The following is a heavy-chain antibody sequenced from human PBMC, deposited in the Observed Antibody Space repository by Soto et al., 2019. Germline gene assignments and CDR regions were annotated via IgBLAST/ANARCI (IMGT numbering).Heavy chain of an antibody. D-gene: IGHD6-19*01. CDR1: GFTFSSYA. J-gene: IGHJ5*02. CDR2: ISGSGGST. V-gene: IGHV3-23*01. Sequence: EVQLLESGGGLVQPGGSLRLSCAASGFTFSSYAMSWVRQAPGKGLEWVSAISGSGGSTYYADSVKGRFTISRDNSKNTLYLQVNSLRAEDTAVYFCAPNPSGWYDLWFDPWGQGTLVTVSS. CDR3: APNPSGWYDLWFDP.